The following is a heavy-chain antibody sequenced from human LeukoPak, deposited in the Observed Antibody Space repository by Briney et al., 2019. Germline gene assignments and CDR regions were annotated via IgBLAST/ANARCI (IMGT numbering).Heavy chain of an antibody. CDR2: IYTSGST. J-gene: IGHJ3*02. D-gene: IGHD6-19*01. Sequence: KPSETLSLTCTVSGGSISSYYWSWIRQPAGKGLEWIGRIYTSGSTNYNPSLKSRVTMSVDTSKNQFSLKLSSVTAADTAVYYCARDLRRAVANAFDIWGQGTMVTVSS. CDR1: GGSISSYY. V-gene: IGHV4-4*07. CDR3: ARDLRRAVANAFDI.